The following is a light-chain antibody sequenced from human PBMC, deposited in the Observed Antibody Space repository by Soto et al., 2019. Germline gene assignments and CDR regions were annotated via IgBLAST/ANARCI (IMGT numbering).Light chain of an antibody. J-gene: IGLJ1*01. V-gene: IGLV2-14*03. Sequence: QSVLTQPASVFGSPGQSITISCTGTSSDVGGYNFVSWYQQHPGKAPKLMIYEVSNRPSGVSNRFSGSKSGNTASLTISGLQPEDGADYYCGSYTTSSTVVFGTGTKVTVL. CDR1: SSDVGGYNF. CDR2: EVS. CDR3: GSYTTSSTVV.